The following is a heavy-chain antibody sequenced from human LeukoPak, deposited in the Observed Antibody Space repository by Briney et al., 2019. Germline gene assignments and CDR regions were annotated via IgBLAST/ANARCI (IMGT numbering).Heavy chain of an antibody. CDR3: ARDPYYYGSGIWGYFDY. CDR1: GFTFSSYG. J-gene: IGHJ4*02. D-gene: IGHD3-10*01. Sequence: PGRSLRLSCAASGFTFSSYGMHWVRQAPGKGLVWVAVIWYDGSNKYYADSVKGRFTISRDNSKNTLDVQMNSLRAEDTAVYYCARDPYYYGSGIWGYFDYWGQGTLVTVSS. V-gene: IGHV3-33*01. CDR2: IWYDGSNK.